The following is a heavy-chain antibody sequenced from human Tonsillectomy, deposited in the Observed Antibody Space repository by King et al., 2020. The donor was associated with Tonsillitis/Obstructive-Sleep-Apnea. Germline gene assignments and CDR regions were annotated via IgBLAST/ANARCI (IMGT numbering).Heavy chain of an antibody. Sequence: QLQESGPGLVKPSETLSLTCTVSGGSVSSGSYYWIWIRQPPGKGLEWIGYIYYSGSTNYNHSLKSRVTISVDTSKNQFSLKLSSVTAADTAVYYCARSLQGGDGSGYCDSWGQGTLVTVSS. CDR2: IYYSGST. V-gene: IGHV4-61*01. D-gene: IGHD3-22*01. CDR1: GGSVSSGSYY. J-gene: IGHJ5*01. CDR3: ARSLQGGDGSGYCDS.